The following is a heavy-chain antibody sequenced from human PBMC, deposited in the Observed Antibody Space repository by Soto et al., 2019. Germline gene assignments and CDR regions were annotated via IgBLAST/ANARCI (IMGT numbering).Heavy chain of an antibody. CDR3: ARVQLVSYYYGMDV. D-gene: IGHD6-6*01. J-gene: IGHJ6*02. Sequence: ESLTISRKGSGYSFTSYWISLVRQMPGKGLEWMGRIDPSDSYTNYSPSFQGHVTISADKSISTAYLQWSSLKASDTAMYYCARVQLVSYYYGMDVWGQGTKVTVSS. V-gene: IGHV5-10-1*01. CDR1: GYSFTSYW. CDR2: IDPSDSYT.